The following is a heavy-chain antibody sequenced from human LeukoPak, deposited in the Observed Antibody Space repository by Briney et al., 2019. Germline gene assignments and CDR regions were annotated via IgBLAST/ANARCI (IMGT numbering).Heavy chain of an antibody. Sequence: SETLPLTYTVSGDSISGYFWSWIRQTPGKGLEWIGYIHYSGATNYNPSLKSRVTMSVDTSKDQFSLKLSSVNAADTAMYYCARHRSPLESFHHWGQGTLVTVSS. CDR1: GDSISGYF. D-gene: IGHD3-3*01. J-gene: IGHJ1*01. CDR3: ARHRSPLESFHH. V-gene: IGHV4-59*08. CDR2: IHYSGAT.